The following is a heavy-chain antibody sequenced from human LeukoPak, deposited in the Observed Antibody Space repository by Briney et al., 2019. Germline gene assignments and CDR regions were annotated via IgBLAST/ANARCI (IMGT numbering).Heavy chain of an antibody. V-gene: IGHV4-39*02. Sequence: AETLSLTCTVSGCSISSSSYYWGWLRQPPGKGLVWVVSIYYSGSNYYNPSLKNRGTISARTTKKNFPLKLRSVTGADKAVYYCAGPGVVVIDTSFAFDIWGQGTMVTVSS. J-gene: IGHJ3*02. CDR1: GCSISSSSYY. CDR2: IYYSGSN. D-gene: IGHD2-21*01. CDR3: AGPGVVVIDTSFAFDI.